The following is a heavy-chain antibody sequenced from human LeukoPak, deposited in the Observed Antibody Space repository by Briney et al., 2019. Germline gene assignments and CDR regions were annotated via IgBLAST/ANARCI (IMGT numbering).Heavy chain of an antibody. V-gene: IGHV1-18*01. D-gene: IGHD3-10*01. Sequence: GASVKVSCKASGYTFTSYGISWVRQAPGQGLEWMGWISAYNGNTNYAQKFQGRVTMTRDTSISTAYMELSRLRSDDTAVYYCARGRGLLGYYYYYMDVWGKGTTVTVSS. J-gene: IGHJ6*03. CDR3: ARGRGLLGYYYYYMDV. CDR2: ISAYNGNT. CDR1: GYTFTSYG.